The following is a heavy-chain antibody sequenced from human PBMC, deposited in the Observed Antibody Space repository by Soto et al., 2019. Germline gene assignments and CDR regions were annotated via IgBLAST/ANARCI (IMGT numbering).Heavy chain of an antibody. CDR2: ISAYNGNT. J-gene: IGHJ4*02. Sequence: ASVKVSCNASGYTFTSSGISWVRQSPGQVLEWMGWISAYNGNTNYAQKLQGRVTMTTDTSTSTAYMELRRLRSDDTAVYYCASAQTHYDFWSGYGGFDYWGQGXLVTVYS. CDR3: ASAQTHYDFWSGYGGFDY. CDR1: GYTFTSSG. D-gene: IGHD3-3*01. V-gene: IGHV1-18*04.